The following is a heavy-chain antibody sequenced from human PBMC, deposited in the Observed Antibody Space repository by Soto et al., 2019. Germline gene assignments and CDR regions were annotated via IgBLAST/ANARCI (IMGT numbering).Heavy chain of an antibody. CDR1: GFTFGSYG. CDR3: ARDGRTRANFQH. CDR2: IWYDGSNK. D-gene: IGHD1-26*01. J-gene: IGHJ1*01. Sequence: VQLVECGGGVVQPGRSLRRSCAASGFTFGSYGMHWVRQAPGKGLEWVAVIWYDGSNKYYADSVKGRFTISRDNSKNTLYLQMNSLRAEDTAVYYCARDGRTRANFQHWGQGTLVTVSS. V-gene: IGHV3-33*01.